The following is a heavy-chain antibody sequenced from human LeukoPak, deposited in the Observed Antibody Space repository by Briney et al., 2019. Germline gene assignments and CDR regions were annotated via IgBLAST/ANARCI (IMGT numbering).Heavy chain of an antibody. J-gene: IGHJ4*02. V-gene: IGHV1-2*02. CDR3: ARDASGGEDLDY. CDR2: INPNSGGT. D-gene: IGHD3-16*01. CDR1: GYTFTDYY. Sequence: ASVKVSCKASGYTFTDYYMHWVRQAPGQGLEWMGCINPNSGGTNYAQKFQGRVTMTRDTSISTAYMELSRLRSDDTAVYYCARDASGGEDLDYWGQGTLVTVSS.